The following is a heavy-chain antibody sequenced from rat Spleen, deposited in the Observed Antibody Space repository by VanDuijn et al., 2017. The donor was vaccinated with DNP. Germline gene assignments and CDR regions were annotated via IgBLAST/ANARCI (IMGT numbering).Heavy chain of an antibody. J-gene: IGHJ3*01. D-gene: IGHD1-5*01. V-gene: IGHV5-20*01. CDR3: ATQGQLGITWFAY. CDR2: ISYDGGST. CDR1: GFTFSDYY. Sequence: EVQLVESGGGLVQPGRSLKLSCAASGFTFSDYYMAWVRQAPTKGLEWVAYISYDGGSTSYGDSVKGRFTISRDNAKSTLYLQMDSLRSEDTATYYCATQGQLGITWFAYWGQGTLVTVSS.